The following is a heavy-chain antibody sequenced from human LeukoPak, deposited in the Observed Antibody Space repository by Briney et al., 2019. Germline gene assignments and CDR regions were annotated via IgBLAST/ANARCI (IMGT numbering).Heavy chain of an antibody. Sequence: GASVKVSCNVSGYTLTELSMHWVRQAPGQGLEWMGWINPSSGGTNYAQKFQGRVTMTRDTSISTAYMELSRLRSDDTAVYYCARDFWSGYRSYMDVWGKGTTVTVSS. D-gene: IGHD3-3*01. CDR1: GYTLTELS. J-gene: IGHJ6*03. V-gene: IGHV1-2*02. CDR3: ARDFWSGYRSYMDV. CDR2: INPSSGGT.